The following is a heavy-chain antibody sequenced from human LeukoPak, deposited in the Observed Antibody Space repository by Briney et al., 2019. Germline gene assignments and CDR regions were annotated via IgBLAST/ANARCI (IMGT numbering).Heavy chain of an antibody. Sequence: SETLSLTCTVSGGSISSSSYYWGWIRQPPGKGLEWIGSIYYSGSTYYNPSLKSRVTISVDTSKNQFSLKLSSVTAADTAVYYCAREKRAAGFDYWGQGTLVTVSS. CDR2: IYYSGST. CDR3: AREKRAAGFDY. J-gene: IGHJ4*02. CDR1: GGSISSSSYY. V-gene: IGHV4-39*07. D-gene: IGHD6-25*01.